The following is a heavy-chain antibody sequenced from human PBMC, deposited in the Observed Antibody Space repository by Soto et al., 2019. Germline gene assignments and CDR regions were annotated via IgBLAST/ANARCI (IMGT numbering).Heavy chain of an antibody. CDR2: ISDYNGNT. D-gene: IGHD3-10*01. CDR1: GYTFNNYG. CDR3: ARDGYYGSGSYGMDV. V-gene: IGHV1-18*01. Sequence: QVQLVQSGAEVKKPGASVKVSCKTSGYTFNNYGISWVRQAPGQGLEWMGWISDYNGNTNYPQKFQGRFTMTTDICTNTVYMVLTSLRSDDTAVYYCARDGYYGSGSYGMDVWGRGTTFSVSS. J-gene: IGHJ6*02.